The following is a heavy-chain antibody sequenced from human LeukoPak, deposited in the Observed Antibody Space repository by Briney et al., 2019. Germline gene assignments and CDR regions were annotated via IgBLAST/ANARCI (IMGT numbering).Heavy chain of an antibody. CDR1: GFTFSSHS. Sequence: HPGGSLRLSCAASGFTFSSHSMNWVRQVPGKGLEWLSYITSSGITMYNADSVKGRFTISRDNAKNSLYLQMNSLRAEDTAVYYCAREDHSNYNYWGQGTLVTVSS. CDR2: ITSSGITM. CDR3: AREDHSNYNY. V-gene: IGHV3-48*04. J-gene: IGHJ4*02. D-gene: IGHD4-11*01.